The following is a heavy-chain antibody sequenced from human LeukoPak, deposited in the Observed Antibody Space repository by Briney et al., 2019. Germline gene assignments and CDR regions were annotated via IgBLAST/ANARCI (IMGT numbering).Heavy chain of an antibody. CDR3: ARDVRAAGAFDY. Sequence: PGGSLRLSCAASGFTFSSYSMNWVRQAPGKGLEWVSSISSSSSYIYYADSVRGRFTISRDNAKNSLYLQMNSLRAEDTAVYYCARDVRAAGAFDYWGQGILVTVSS. CDR1: GFTFSSYS. J-gene: IGHJ4*02. V-gene: IGHV3-21*01. CDR2: ISSSSSYI. D-gene: IGHD2-15*01.